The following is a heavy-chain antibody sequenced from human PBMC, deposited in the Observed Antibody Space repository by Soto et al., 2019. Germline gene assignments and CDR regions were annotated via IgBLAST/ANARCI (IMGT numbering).Heavy chain of an antibody. V-gene: IGHV6-1*01. CDR3: ARVHCSAGTCLDGLDF. Sequence: SQTLSLTCVISGDSVSSNGACWNWIRQYPSRGLQWLGRIYYRSQWFHDYAASVESRMAINPDTSRNQFSLQLNYVTPEDTAVYYCARVHCSAGTCLDGLDFWGQGTTVTVSS. CDR1: GDSVSSNGAC. J-gene: IGHJ6*02. CDR2: IYYRSQWFH. D-gene: IGHD2-15*01.